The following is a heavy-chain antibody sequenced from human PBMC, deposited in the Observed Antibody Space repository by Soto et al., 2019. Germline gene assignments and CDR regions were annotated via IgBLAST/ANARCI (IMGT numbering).Heavy chain of an antibody. Sequence: QVQLVQSGAEMRKPGSSLRVSCKASGGIFSDYAFSWVRQAPGQGLEWMGGIVPRFGSPNYAQKFGGRVTITADTSTSTVYMEMSSLRFDDTAVYFCARDRIQLRLGKYSFNGMDVWGQGTTITVSS. J-gene: IGHJ6*02. CDR2: IVPRFGSP. CDR1: GGIFSDYA. V-gene: IGHV1-69*06. CDR3: ARDRIQLRLGKYSFNGMDV. D-gene: IGHD5-18*01.